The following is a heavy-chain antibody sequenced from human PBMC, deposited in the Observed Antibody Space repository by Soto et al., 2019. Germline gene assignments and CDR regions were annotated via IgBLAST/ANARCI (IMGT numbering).Heavy chain of an antibody. CDR2: IRSKAQNYAT. CDR1: GFTFSDSA. V-gene: IGHV3-73*02. Sequence: EVQLVESGGGLVQPGGSLKLSCAASGFTFSDSAMHWVRQASGKGLEWVGRIRSKAQNYATAYAASVQGRFTISRXDXTTTAYLQMNSLQNEDTAVYYCVRASWHYYSDGMDIWGQGITVTVSS. CDR3: VRASWHYYSDGMDI. J-gene: IGHJ6*02.